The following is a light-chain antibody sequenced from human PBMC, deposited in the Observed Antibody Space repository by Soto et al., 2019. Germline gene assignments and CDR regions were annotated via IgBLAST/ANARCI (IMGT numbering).Light chain of an antibody. CDR1: QSVSTW. CDR3: QQRSNWIT. V-gene: IGKV3-11*01. CDR2: DAS. J-gene: IGKJ5*01. Sequence: EIVLTQSPATLSLSPGDTATLSCRASQSVSTWLTWYQQKPGQAPRLLIYDASNWATGIPARFSGSGSGTDFTLTISSLEPEDFAVYYCQQRSNWITFGQGTRLEIE.